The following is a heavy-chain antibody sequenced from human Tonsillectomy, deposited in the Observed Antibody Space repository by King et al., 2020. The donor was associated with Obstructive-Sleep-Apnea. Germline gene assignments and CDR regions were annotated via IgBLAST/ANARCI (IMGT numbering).Heavy chain of an antibody. D-gene: IGHD3-3*01. CDR1: GFTFDNYA. Sequence: VQLVESGGGLIQPGRSLRLSCAASGFTFDNYAMHWVRQAPGKGLEWVSSISWNSGTIDYADSVRGRFTISRDNAKNALFLQMNSLRPEDTALYYCVKDLGLTSSHGMDVWGQGTAVTVSS. CDR3: VKDLGLTSSHGMDV. CDR2: ISWNSGTI. V-gene: IGHV3-9*01. J-gene: IGHJ6*02.